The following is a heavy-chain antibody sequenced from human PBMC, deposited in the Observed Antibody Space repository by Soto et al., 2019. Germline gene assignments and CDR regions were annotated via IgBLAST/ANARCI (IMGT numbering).Heavy chain of an antibody. Sequence: GGSLRLSXADSGFTFSDNYMSWIRQAPGKGLEWVSYISSSGSIIYYADSVKGRFTISRDNAKNSLYLQMNSLRAEDTAVYHCARDLGYYESDGYFDYWGQGALVTVSS. CDR3: ARDLGYYESDGYFDY. CDR1: GFTFSDNY. D-gene: IGHD3-22*01. J-gene: IGHJ4*02. CDR2: ISSSGSII. V-gene: IGHV3-11*01.